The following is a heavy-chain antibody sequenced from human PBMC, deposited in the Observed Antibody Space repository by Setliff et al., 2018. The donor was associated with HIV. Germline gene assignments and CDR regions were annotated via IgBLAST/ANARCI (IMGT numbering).Heavy chain of an antibody. J-gene: IGHJ3*02. CDR1: GYTFTDYY. D-gene: IGHD2-2*01. CDR3: ASDIAVIPAASQVGGFDI. Sequence: ASVKVSCKASGYTFTDYYIHWVRQTPGQGLEWMGRINPNSGGTNYAQKFQGRVTITRDTSISTTYMELSRLTSDDTAVYYCASDIAVIPAASQVGGFDIWGQGTMVTVSS. CDR2: INPNSGGT. V-gene: IGHV1-2*06.